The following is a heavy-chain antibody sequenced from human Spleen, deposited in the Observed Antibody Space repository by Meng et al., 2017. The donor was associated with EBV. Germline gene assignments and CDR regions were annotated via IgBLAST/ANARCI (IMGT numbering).Heavy chain of an antibody. Sequence: PQQGGQGLVKSTEALASTCHVFGGSFSDYYLSWIRQPPGKGLEWIGEIDHRGSPNYTPSLMSRVTISLDTSRNHFSLELTSVTDADTAVYYCARGDDYRYAYWGQGTLVTVSS. CDR2: IDHRGSP. V-gene: IGHV4-34*01. J-gene: IGHJ4*02. CDR3: ARGDDYRYAY. D-gene: IGHD3-16*01. CDR1: GGSFSDYY.